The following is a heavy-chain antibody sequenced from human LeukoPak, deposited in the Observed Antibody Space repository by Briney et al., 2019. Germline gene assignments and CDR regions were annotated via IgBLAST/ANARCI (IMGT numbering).Heavy chain of an antibody. CDR3: GRFGDEAGIDN. V-gene: IGHV3-7*01. Sequence: GGSLRLSCAASGFTFSTYWMTWVRQAPGKGLEWVANIKPSGTEPYYGDPVKGRFTISRDNAKNLLYLQMSSLRAEDTAVYSCGRFGDEAGIDNWGQGTLVTVSS. D-gene: IGHD3-10*01. CDR2: IKPSGTEP. CDR1: GFTFSTYW. J-gene: IGHJ4*02.